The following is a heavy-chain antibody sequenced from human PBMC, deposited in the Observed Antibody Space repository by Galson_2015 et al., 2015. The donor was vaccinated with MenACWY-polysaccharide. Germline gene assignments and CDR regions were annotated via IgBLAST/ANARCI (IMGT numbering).Heavy chain of an antibody. D-gene: IGHD3-16*01. Sequence: ANLSLTCTVSGCSLSRYYWSWLRQPPGTGLEWIGYIFYTGRTNYNLSLKSRLTISLVTSENQFSLRVSSVLAADTAVYYCARGVNQRSLLGYWGQGTLVTVSS. CDR1: GCSLSRYY. CDR2: IFYTGRT. J-gene: IGHJ4*02. CDR3: ARGVNQRSLLGY. V-gene: IGHV4-59*01.